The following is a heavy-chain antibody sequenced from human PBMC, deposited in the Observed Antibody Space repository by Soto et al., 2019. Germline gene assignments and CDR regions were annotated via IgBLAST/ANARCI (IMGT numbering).Heavy chain of an antibody. V-gene: IGHV1-69*06. CDR3: ASVSGYCSSTSCYFDY. CDR2: IIPIFGTA. Sequence: GASVKVSCKASGGTFSSYAISWVRQAPGQGLEWMGGIIPIFGTANYAQKFQGRVTITADKSTSTAYMELSSLRSEDTAVYYCASVSGYCSSTSCYFDYWGQGTLVTVSS. CDR1: GGTFSSYA. D-gene: IGHD2-2*01. J-gene: IGHJ4*02.